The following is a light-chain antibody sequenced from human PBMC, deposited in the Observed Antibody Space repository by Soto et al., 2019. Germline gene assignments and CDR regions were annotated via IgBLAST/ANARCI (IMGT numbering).Light chain of an antibody. CDR1: QNIRTY. V-gene: IGKV1-39*01. J-gene: IGKJ1*01. Sequence: DIQMTQSPRFLSASVGDRVTITCRASQNIRTYLTWYQQKPGKGPTVLIYAASTLQRGVPSRFSGSTTGTEFTLPITGLQPADSATYYCQQTLSVPRTFGLGTKVEIK. CDR3: QQTLSVPRT. CDR2: AAS.